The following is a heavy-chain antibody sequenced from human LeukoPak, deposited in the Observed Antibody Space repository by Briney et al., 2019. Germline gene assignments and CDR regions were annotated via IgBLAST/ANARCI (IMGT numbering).Heavy chain of an antibody. J-gene: IGHJ6*03. CDR3: ASDLNYMDV. Sequence: SETLSLTCTVSGGSIGSGSYFWGWIRQPPGKGLEWIGTIYYSGSTYYNPSLESRITMSVDTSKNQFSLKLSSVTAADTAVYYCASDLNYMDVWGKGTTVTVSS. CDR2: IYYSGST. CDR1: GGSIGSGSYF. V-gene: IGHV4-39*01. D-gene: IGHD2-21*02.